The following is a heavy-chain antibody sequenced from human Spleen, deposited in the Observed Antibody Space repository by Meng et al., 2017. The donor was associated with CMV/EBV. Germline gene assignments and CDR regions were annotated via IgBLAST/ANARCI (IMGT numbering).Heavy chain of an antibody. J-gene: IGHJ4*02. D-gene: IGHD5-18*01. V-gene: IGHV1-18*01. CDR2: ISGFNGNT. Sequence: ASVKVSCKATGYTFNTYGISWVRQAPGQGLEWMGRISGFNGNTKYAQKVQGRVTMTTDTSTSTAYLELRSLRSDDTAVYYCARGGEGYGEYYFDYWGQGTLVTVSS. CDR3: ARGGEGYGEYYFDY. CDR1: GYTFNTYG.